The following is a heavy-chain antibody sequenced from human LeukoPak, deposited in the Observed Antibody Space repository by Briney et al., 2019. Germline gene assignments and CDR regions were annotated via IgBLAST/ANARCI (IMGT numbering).Heavy chain of an antibody. CDR2: INAGNGNT. V-gene: IGHV1-3*01. Sequence: ASVKVSYKASGYTFTSYAMHWVRQAPGQRLEWMGWINAGNGNTKYSQKFQGRVTITRDTSASTAYMELSSLRSEDTAVYYCARNGQGGYGDYVGQPDYWGQGTLVTVSS. J-gene: IGHJ4*02. CDR3: ARNGQGGYGDYVGQPDY. CDR1: GYTFTSYA. D-gene: IGHD4-17*01.